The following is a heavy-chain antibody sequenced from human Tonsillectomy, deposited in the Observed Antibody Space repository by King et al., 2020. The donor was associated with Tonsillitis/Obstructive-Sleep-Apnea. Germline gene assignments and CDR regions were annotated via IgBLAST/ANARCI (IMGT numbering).Heavy chain of an antibody. Sequence: VQLVESGGGLVQPGGSLRLSCAASGFTFSNYAMSWVRQAPGKGLEWVSTISDSGDSTYYADSVKGRFTISRDSSKNTLYLQMNSLRAEDTAIYYCAKDTDYFSHYGMDVWGQGTTVTVSS. CDR3: AKDTDYFSHYGMDV. CDR2: ISDSGDST. J-gene: IGHJ6*02. V-gene: IGHV3-23*04. CDR1: GFTFSNYA.